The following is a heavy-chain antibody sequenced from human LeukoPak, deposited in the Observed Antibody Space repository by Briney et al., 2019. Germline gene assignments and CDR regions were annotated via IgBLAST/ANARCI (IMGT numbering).Heavy chain of an antibody. CDR2: IIPIFGTA. CDR1: GGTFSSYA. J-gene: IGHJ4*02. V-gene: IGHV1-69*05. Sequence: SVTVSFKASGGTFSSYAISWVRQAPGQGLEWMGGIIPIFGTANYAQKFQGRVTITTDESTSTAYMELSSLRSEDTAVYYCARDRGIAAAGTPPFDYWGQGTLVTVSS. D-gene: IGHD6-13*01. CDR3: ARDRGIAAAGTPPFDY.